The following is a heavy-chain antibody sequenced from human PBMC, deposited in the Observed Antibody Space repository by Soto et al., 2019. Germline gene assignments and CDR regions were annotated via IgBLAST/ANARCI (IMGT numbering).Heavy chain of an antibody. CDR1: GFTFSRCD. Sequence: VGSLILSCAXSGFTFSRCDMNWVRQAPGKGLEWVSFISSSASYMYYADSVKGRFTISRDNSKKSLSLLMNSLRAEDTAVYFCARGSSGYISSWYYFDYWGRGTLVTVSS. CDR2: ISSSASYM. V-gene: IGHV3-21*04. J-gene: IGHJ4*02. CDR3: ARGSSGYISSWYYFDY. D-gene: IGHD6-13*01.